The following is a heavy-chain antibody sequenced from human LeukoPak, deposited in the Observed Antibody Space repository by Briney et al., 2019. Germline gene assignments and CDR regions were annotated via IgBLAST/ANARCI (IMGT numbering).Heavy chain of an antibody. CDR2: INSDGSST. CDR1: GFTFSSYW. J-gene: IGHJ4*02. D-gene: IGHD6-13*01. Sequence: GGSLRLSCAASGFTFSSYWMRWVRQAPGKGLVWVSRINSDGSSTSYADSVKGRFTISRDNAKNTLYLQMNSLRAEDTAVYYCANLDGAVAGLGNYWGQGTLVTVSS. V-gene: IGHV3-74*01. CDR3: ANLDGAVAGLGNY.